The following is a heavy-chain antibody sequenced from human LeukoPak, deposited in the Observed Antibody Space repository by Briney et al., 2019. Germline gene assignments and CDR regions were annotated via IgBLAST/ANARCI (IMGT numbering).Heavy chain of an antibody. J-gene: IGHJ3*02. V-gene: IGHV3-23*01. CDR1: GFTFSSYA. CDR3: ASSWSSGYDLTDAFDI. CDR2: ISGSGGGT. Sequence: GGSLRLSCAASGFTFSSYAMSWVRQAPGKGLEWVSAISGSGGGTYYADSVKGRFTISRDNSKNTLYLQMNSLRAEDTAVYYCASSWSSGYDLTDAFDIWGQGTMVTVSS. D-gene: IGHD5-12*01.